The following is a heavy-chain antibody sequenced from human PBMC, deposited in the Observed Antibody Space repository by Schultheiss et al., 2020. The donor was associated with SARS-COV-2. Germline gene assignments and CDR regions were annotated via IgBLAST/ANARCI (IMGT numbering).Heavy chain of an antibody. CDR3: ARVYYDSSGYRQHFDL. V-gene: IGHV4-59*01. J-gene: IGHJ2*01. CDR1: GGSISSYY. CDR2: IYYSGST. Sequence: GSLRLSCTVSGGSISSYYWSWIRQPPGKGLEWIGYIYYSGSTNYNPSLKSRVTISVDTSKNQFSLKLSSVTAADTAVYYCARVYYDSSGYRQHFDLWGRGTLVTVSS. D-gene: IGHD3-22*01.